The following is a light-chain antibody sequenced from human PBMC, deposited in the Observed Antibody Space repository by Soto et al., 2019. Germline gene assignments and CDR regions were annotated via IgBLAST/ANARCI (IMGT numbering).Light chain of an antibody. CDR2: NNN. V-gene: IGLV1-47*02. CDR3: AAWDDSLSGYV. Sequence: QSALTQPPSASGTPGQRMTISCSGSSTNIGSSYVYWYQQLPGTAPKLLMYNNNQRPSGVPDRVSGSKSGTSASLAISGLRSDDEGDYYCAAWDDSLSGYVFGTGTKVTVL. J-gene: IGLJ1*01. CDR1: STNIGSSY.